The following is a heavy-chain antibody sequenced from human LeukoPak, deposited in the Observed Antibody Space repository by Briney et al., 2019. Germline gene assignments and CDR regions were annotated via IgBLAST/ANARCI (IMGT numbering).Heavy chain of an antibody. CDR3: ARDYGRGYSSSWFDY. D-gene: IGHD6-13*01. CDR2: IWYDGSNK. CDR1: GFTFSSYG. Sequence: GGSLRLSCAASGFTFSSYGMHWVRQAPGKGLEWVAVIWYDGSNKYYADSVKGRFTISRDNSKNTLYLQMNSLRAEDTAVYYCARDYGRGYSSSWFDYWGQGTLVTVSS. J-gene: IGHJ4*02. V-gene: IGHV3-33*01.